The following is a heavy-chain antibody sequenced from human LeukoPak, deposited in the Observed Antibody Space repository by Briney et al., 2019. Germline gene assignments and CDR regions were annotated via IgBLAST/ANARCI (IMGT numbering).Heavy chain of an antibody. J-gene: IGHJ3*02. D-gene: IGHD3-3*01. Sequence: GGSLRLSCAASGLTFDDYAMNWVRQAPGKGLEWVSGISWSSGSIGYADSVKGRFTISRDNDKNSLYLQMSSLRAEDTALYYCAKDLTIFGVVITDGGAFDIWGEGTMVTVSS. CDR3: AKDLTIFGVVITDGGAFDI. CDR2: ISWSSGSI. CDR1: GLTFDDYA. V-gene: IGHV3-9*01.